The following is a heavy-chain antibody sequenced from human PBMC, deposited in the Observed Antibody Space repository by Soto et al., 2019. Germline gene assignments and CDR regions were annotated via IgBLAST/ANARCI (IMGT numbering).Heavy chain of an antibody. CDR3: ARLVVVAPVANV. Sequence: SETLSLTCGVSGGSISSGGYSWNWIRQPPGKGLEWIGYIYQSGSSYYNPSLKSRVTISIDRSKNQFSLKLSSVTAADTAMYYCARLVVVAPVANVWGQGTLVTVSS. CDR2: IYQSGSS. J-gene: IGHJ4*02. V-gene: IGHV4-30-2*01. D-gene: IGHD2-2*01. CDR1: GGSISSGGYS.